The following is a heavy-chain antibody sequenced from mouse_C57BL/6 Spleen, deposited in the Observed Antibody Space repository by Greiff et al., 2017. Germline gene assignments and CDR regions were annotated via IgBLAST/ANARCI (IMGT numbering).Heavy chain of an antibody. D-gene: IGHD1-1*01. CDR3: FRGNYYSSTLCYFHV. Sequence: VQLQQSGAELVRPGASVKLSCTASGFNIKDAYMHWVKQRPEQGLEWIGWIDPENGDTEYASKFKGKATITADTSSNTAYLQLSRLTSYATAFYFFFRGNYYSSTLCYFHVRGTGTTVTVS. CDR2: IDPENGDT. J-gene: IGHJ1*03. CDR1: GFNIKDAY. V-gene: IGHV14-4*01.